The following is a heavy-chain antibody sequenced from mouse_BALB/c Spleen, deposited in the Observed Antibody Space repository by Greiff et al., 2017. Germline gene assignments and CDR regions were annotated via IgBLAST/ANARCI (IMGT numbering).Heavy chain of an antibody. CDR1: GYTFSSYW. CDR3: ARGHYDYAMDY. J-gene: IGHJ4*01. CDR2: ILPGSGST. D-gene: IGHD1-2*01. Sequence: QVQLKESGAELMKPGASVKISCKATGYTFSSYWIEWVKQRPGHGLEWIGEILPGSGSTYYNEKFKGKATFTADTSSNTAYMQLSSLTSEDSAVYYCARGHYDYAMDYWGQGTSVTVSS. V-gene: IGHV1-9*01.